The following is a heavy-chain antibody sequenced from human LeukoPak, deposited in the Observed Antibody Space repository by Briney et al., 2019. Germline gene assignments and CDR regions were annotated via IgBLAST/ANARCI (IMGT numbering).Heavy chain of an antibody. CDR1: GYTFTSYA. CDR3: ARVSVGSSSWSAEGDY. CDR2: INTNTGNP. V-gene: IGHV7-4-1*02. J-gene: IGHJ4*02. D-gene: IGHD6-13*01. Sequence: ASVKVSCKASGYTFTSYAMNWVRQAPGQGLEWMGWINTNTGNPTYAQGFTGRFVFSLDTSVSTAYLQISSLKAEDTAVYYCARVSVGSSSWSAEGDYWGQGTLVTVSS.